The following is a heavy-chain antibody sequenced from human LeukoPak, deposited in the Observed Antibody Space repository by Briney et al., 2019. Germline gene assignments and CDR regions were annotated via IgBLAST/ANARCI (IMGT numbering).Heavy chain of an antibody. J-gene: IGHJ4*02. CDR1: GYTFSGYY. CDR3: AKSAQYSSAWFTGSFDY. D-gene: IGHD6-13*01. Sequence: EDSVKVSCKASGYTFSGYYLHWVRQAPGQGLQWVGWINPNSGDTHYAQMFQGRVTMTRDTSINTAYMELRRVRSDDTAVYYCAKSAQYSSAWFTGSFDYWGQGTLVTVSS. V-gene: IGHV1-2*02. CDR2: INPNSGDT.